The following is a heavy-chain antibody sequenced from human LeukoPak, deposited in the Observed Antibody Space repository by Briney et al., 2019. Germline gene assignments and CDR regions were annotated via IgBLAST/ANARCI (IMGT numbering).Heavy chain of an antibody. CDR3: VRRVNSGTYYYFDY. D-gene: IGHD1-26*01. V-gene: IGHV3-74*01. J-gene: IGHJ4*02. Sequence: GGSLRLSCAASELTFSNYWMNWVRQAPGKGLVWVSLINGDGSYTNYADSVKGRFTISRDDAKNTLYLQMNSLRAEDTAVYYCVRRVNSGTYYYFDYWGQGTLVTVSS. CDR2: INGDGSYT. CDR1: ELTFSNYW.